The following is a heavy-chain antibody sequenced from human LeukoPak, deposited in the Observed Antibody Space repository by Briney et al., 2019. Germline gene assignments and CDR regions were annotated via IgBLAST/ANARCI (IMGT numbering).Heavy chain of an antibody. J-gene: IGHJ6*02. CDR3: ARGGYDMFL. D-gene: IGHD3-22*01. Sequence: GGSLRLSCGVSGFTLSGNYMGWVRQAPGDGLEWVSGIYDGGNTYYGDSVKGRFIISRDNSKNTLYLQMSSLRAEDTVVYYCARGGYDMFLWGQGATVIVSS. CDR2: IYDGGNT. V-gene: IGHV3-66*01. CDR1: GFTLSGNY.